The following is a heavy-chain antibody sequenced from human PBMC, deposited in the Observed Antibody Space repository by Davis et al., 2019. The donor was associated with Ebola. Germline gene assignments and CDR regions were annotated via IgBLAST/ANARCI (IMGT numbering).Heavy chain of an antibody. CDR1: GYTFTSYG. V-gene: IGHV1-18*01. Sequence: AASVKVSCKASGYTFTSYGISWVRQAPGQGLEWMGWISAYNGNTNYAQKLQGRVTMTTDTSTSTAYMELRSLRSEDTAVYYCARRNSGSYRKGNNWFDPWGQGTLVTVSS. J-gene: IGHJ5*02. D-gene: IGHD1-26*01. CDR2: ISAYNGNT. CDR3: ARRNSGSYRKGNNWFDP.